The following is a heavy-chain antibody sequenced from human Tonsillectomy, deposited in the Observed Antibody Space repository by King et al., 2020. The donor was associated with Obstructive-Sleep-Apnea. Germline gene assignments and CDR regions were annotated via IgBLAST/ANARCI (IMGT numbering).Heavy chain of an antibody. Sequence: VQLVESGGGLVQPGRSLRLSCAASGFNSNDYAMHWVRQAPGKGLEWVSGIYWDGIRTGYADFVKGRFTISRDNAKSSLYLQMNNLKAEDTAVYYCGKDISPGGMDVSGQGTTVTVSS. CDR2: IYWDGIRT. CDR3: GKDISPGGMDV. CDR1: GFNSNDYA. D-gene: IGHD1-14*01. V-gene: IGHV3-9*01. J-gene: IGHJ6*02.